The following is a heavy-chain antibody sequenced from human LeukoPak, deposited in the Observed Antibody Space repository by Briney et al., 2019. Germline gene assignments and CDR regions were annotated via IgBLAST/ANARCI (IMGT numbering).Heavy chain of an antibody. CDR1: GFSFSTYW. J-gene: IGHJ5*02. Sequence: PGGSLRLSCAASGFSFSTYWMSWVRQAPGMGLEWVANIKEDGLEKYYVDSAKGRFTISRDNAKNSLYLQMNSLRAEDTAVYYCARAGGLYAINSPGWFDPWGQGTLVTVSS. D-gene: IGHD2-8*01. CDR3: ARAGGLYAINSPGWFDP. V-gene: IGHV3-7*01. CDR2: IKEDGLEK.